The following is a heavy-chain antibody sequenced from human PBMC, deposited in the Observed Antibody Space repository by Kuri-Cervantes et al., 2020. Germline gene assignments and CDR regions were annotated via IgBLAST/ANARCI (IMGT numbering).Heavy chain of an antibody. V-gene: IGHV3-30*03. CDR1: GFTFSSYG. CDR2: ISYDGSNK. J-gene: IGHJ4*02. CDR3: ARDFYRGRDH. Sequence: GESLKISCPASGFTFSSYGMHWVRQAPGKGLEWVAVISYDGSNKYYADSVKGRFTIPRDNSKNSLYLQMNRLRAEDTAVYYCARDFYRGRDHWGQGTLVTVSS. D-gene: IGHD2/OR15-2a*01.